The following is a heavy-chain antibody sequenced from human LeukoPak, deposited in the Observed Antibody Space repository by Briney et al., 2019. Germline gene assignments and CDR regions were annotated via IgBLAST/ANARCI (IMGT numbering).Heavy chain of an antibody. CDR2: ISGSGDNT. D-gene: IGHD3-10*01. CDR1: GFTFSSYA. V-gene: IGHV3-23*01. CDR3: ANPWFGELSYFEY. J-gene: IGHJ4*02. Sequence: GRSLRLSCVVSGFTFSSYAMSWVRQAPGKGLEWVSGISGSGDNTYYADSVKGRFTISRDNSKNTLYLQMNSLRAEDTAVYYCANPWFGELSYFEYWGQGTLVTVSS.